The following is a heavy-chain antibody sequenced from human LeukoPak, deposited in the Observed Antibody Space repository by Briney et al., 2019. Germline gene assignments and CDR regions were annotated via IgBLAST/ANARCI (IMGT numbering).Heavy chain of an antibody. CDR3: ARDEQQLVHPSDY. V-gene: IGHV1-46*03. CDR1: GYTFTSYY. Sequence: ASVKVSCKASGYTFTSYYMHWVRQAPGQGLEWLGIIDNSGGSTSYAQKFHGRVTMTRDTSTSTVYMELSSLRSEDTAVYYCARDEQQLVHPSDYWGQGTLVTVSS. CDR2: IDNSGGST. D-gene: IGHD6-13*01. J-gene: IGHJ4*02.